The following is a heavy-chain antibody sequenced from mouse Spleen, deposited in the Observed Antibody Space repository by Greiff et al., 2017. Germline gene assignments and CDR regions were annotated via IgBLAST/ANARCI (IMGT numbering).Heavy chain of an antibody. D-gene: IGHD4-1*01. CDR3: ARDLTGTGYFDV. Sequence: EVHLVESGGGLVKPGGSLKLSCAASGFTFSSYAMSWVRQTPEKRLEWVATISDGGSYTYYPDNVKGRFTISRDNAKNNLYLQMSHLKSEDTAMYYCARDLTGTGYFDVWGTGTTVTVSS. CDR2: ISDGGSYT. CDR1: GFTFSSYA. V-gene: IGHV5-4*01. J-gene: IGHJ1*03.